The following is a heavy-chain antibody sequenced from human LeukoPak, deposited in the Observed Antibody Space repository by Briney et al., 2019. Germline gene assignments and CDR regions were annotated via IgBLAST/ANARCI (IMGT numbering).Heavy chain of an antibody. D-gene: IGHD4-23*01. J-gene: IGHJ4*02. V-gene: IGHV1-8*01. Sequence: ASVKVSCKASGYTFTSYDINWVRQATGQGLEWMGWMNPNSGNTGYAQKFQGRVTMTRNTSISTAYMELSSLRSEDTAVYYCARVVSTTVVTLDYWGQGTLVTVSS. CDR2: MNPNSGNT. CDR3: ARVVSTTVVTLDY. CDR1: GYTFTSYD.